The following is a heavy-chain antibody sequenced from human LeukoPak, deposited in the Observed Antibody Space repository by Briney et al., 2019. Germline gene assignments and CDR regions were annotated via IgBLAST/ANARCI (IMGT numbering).Heavy chain of an antibody. CDR2: IIPIFGTA. CDR3: ARDRVVGATAAFDY. Sequence: ASVKVSCKASGGTFSSYAISWVRQAPGQGLEWMGGIIPIFGTANYAQKFQGRVTITADESPSTAYMELSSLRSEDTAVYYCARDRVVGATAAFDYWGQGTLVTVSS. D-gene: IGHD1-26*01. V-gene: IGHV1-69*13. J-gene: IGHJ4*02. CDR1: GGTFSSYA.